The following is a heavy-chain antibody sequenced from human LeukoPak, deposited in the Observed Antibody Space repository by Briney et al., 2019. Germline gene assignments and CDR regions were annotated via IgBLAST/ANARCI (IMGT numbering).Heavy chain of an antibody. CDR1: GFTFSSYE. D-gene: IGHD2-8*01. V-gene: IGHV3-48*03. Sequence: GGSLRLSCAASGFTFSSYEMNWVRQAPGKGLKWVSYISSSGNTIYYADSVKGRFTISRDNAKNSLYLQMNSLRAEDTAVYYCAREGVDIVLIFGWGQGTLVTVSS. J-gene: IGHJ4*02. CDR2: ISSSGNTI. CDR3: AREGVDIVLIFG.